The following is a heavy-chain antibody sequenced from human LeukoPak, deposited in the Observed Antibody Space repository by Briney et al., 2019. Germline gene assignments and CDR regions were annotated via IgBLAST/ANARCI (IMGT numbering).Heavy chain of an antibody. D-gene: IGHD1-1*01. CDR1: GFTFSSYW. CDR3: ARVGTTGLD. Sequence: AESLTLSCAVSGFTFSSYWMHWVRQAPGKGLVWVARINSDGTTTSYADPVKGRFTVTRDNAKNTLYLQMNSLRAEDTAMYYCARVGTTGLDWGQGTLVTVSS. V-gene: IGHV3-74*01. J-gene: IGHJ4*02. CDR2: INSDGTTT.